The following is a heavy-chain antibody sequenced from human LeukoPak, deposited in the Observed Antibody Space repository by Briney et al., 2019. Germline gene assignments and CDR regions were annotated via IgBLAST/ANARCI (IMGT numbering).Heavy chain of an antibody. Sequence: SQTLSLTCTVSGGSISSYYWSWIRQPPGKGLEWIGYIYYSGSTNYNPSLKSRVTISVDTSKNQFSLKLSSVTAADTAVYYCARDTGVGGAFDIWGQGTMVTVSS. J-gene: IGHJ3*02. D-gene: IGHD1-26*01. V-gene: IGHV4-59*12. CDR3: ARDTGVGGAFDI. CDR2: IYYSGST. CDR1: GGSISSYY.